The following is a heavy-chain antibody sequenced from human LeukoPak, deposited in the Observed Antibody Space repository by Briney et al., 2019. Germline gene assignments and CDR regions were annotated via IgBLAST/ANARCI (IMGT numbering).Heavy chain of an antibody. J-gene: IGHJ4*02. D-gene: IGHD6-13*01. CDR1: RFTFRNYG. CDR2: IWYDGSNQ. Sequence: SGGSLRLSWAASRFTFRNYGMHWVRQAPGKGLEWVAVIWYDGSNQVYADSVKGRFTISRDNSKNTLYLQMNSLRAEDTAVYYCATHIAAAGTQGYWGQGTLVTVSS. V-gene: IGHV3-33*01. CDR3: ATHIAAAGTQGY.